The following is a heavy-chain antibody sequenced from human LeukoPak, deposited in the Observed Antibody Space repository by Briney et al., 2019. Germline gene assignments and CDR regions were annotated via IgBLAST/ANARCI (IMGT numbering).Heavy chain of an antibody. J-gene: IGHJ2*01. D-gene: IGHD4-17*01. CDR2: IRGKPNSYAT. CDR1: GFTFNGSA. V-gene: IGHV3-73*01. Sequence: PGGSLRLSCAASGFTFNGSAMHWVRQASGKGLEWVGRIRGKPNSYATEYAASVKGRFTISRDDSKNTAYLQMNSLKTEDTAVYYCSRLWGYGDYDNRYFDLWGRGTLVTVSS. CDR3: SRLWGYGDYDNRYFDL.